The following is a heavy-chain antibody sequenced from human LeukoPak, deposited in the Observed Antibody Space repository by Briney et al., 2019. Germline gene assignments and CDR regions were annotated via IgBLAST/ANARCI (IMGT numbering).Heavy chain of an antibody. V-gene: IGHV3-21*01. CDR1: GFSFSDYS. D-gene: IGHD3-16*01. CDR3: ARDLSDDYSLDY. J-gene: IGHJ4*02. CDR2: ITISSSII. Sequence: KPGGSLRLSCAASGFSFSDYSMNWVRQAPRKGLEWASSITISSSIIYYADSVKGRFTISRDNAKNSLFLQMNSLRAEDTAVYYCARDLSDDYSLDYWGQGTLVSVSS.